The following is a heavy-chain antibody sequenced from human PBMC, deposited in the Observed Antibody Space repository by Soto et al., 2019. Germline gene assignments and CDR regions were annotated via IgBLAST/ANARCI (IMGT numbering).Heavy chain of an antibody. D-gene: IGHD4-4*01. CDR3: ARGEDYSNYYYYGMDV. CDR1: GGSFSGYY. Sequence: TSETLSLTCAVYGGSFSGYYWSWIRQPPGKGLEWIGEINHSGSTNYNPSLKSRVTISVDTSKNQFSLKLSSVTAADTAVYYCARGEDYSNYYYYGMDVWGQGTTVTVSS. V-gene: IGHV4-34*01. CDR2: INHSGST. J-gene: IGHJ6*02.